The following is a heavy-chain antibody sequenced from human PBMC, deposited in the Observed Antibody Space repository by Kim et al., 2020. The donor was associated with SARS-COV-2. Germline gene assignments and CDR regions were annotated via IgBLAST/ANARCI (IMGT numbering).Heavy chain of an antibody. J-gene: IGHJ6*02. D-gene: IGHD3-16*01. CDR1: GFTFSSYW. V-gene: IGHV3-7*03. CDR2: IKQDGSEK. CDR3: ARDGPVGPFGYYYYYGMDV. Sequence: GGSLRLSCAASGFTFSSYWMSWVRQAPGKGLEWVANIKQDGSEKYYVDSVKGRFTISRDNAKNSLYLQMNSLRAEDTAVYYCARDGPVGPFGYYYYYGMDVWGQGTTVTVSS.